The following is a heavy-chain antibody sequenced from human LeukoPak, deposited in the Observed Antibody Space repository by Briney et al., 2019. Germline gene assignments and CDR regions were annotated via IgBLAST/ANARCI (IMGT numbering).Heavy chain of an antibody. CDR2: ISSSSSTI. J-gene: IGHJ4*02. CDR3: ARDQDGVGDCYWVFDC. Sequence: PGGSLRLSCASSGFTFRTYSMNWVRQAPGKGLESVSYISSSSSTIQYADSVKGRFTISRDNAKNSLYLQMNSLRDEDTAVYYCARDQDGVGDCYWVFDCWGQGTLVTVSS. CDR1: GFTFRTYS. D-gene: IGHD2-21*02. V-gene: IGHV3-48*02.